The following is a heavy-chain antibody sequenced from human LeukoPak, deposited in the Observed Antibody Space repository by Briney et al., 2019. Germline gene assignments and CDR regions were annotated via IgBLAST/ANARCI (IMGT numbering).Heavy chain of an antibody. V-gene: IGHV3-23*01. CDR2: FSGSGGST. CDR1: GFTFSSYA. CDR3: AKKGYAGSGTYSYYFDY. J-gene: IGHJ4*02. D-gene: IGHD3-10*01. Sequence: GGSLRLSCAASGFTFSSYAMSWVRQAPGKGLEWVSAFSGSGGSTYYADSVNGRFTVSRDNSTNTNMVFLQMNSLRAEDTAVYYCAKKGYAGSGTYSYYFDYWGQGTLVTVSS.